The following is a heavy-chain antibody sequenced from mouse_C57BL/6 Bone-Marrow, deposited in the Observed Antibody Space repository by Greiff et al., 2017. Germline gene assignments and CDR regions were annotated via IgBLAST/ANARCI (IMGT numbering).Heavy chain of an antibody. V-gene: IGHV1-80*01. J-gene: IGHJ2*01. Sequence: QVQLQQSGAELVKPGASVKISCKASGYAFSSYWMNWVKQRPGKGLEWIGQIYPGDGDTNYNGKFKGKATLTADKSSSTAYMQLSSLTSEDSAVYFCARGGNYYENLDYWGQGTTLTVSS. D-gene: IGHD2-4*01. CDR1: GYAFSSYW. CDR2: IYPGDGDT. CDR3: ARGGNYYENLDY.